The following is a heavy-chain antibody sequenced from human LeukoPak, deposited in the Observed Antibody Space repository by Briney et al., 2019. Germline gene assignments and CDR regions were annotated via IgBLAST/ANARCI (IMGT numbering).Heavy chain of an antibody. V-gene: IGHV3-21*01. D-gene: IGHD3-22*01. CDR2: ISSSSSYI. J-gene: IGHJ4*02. Sequence: GGSLRLSCAASGFTFSSYSMNWVRQAPGKGLEWVSSISSSSSYIYYADSVKGRFTISRDNAKNSLYLQMNSLRAEDTAVYYCARGGYYGSSGLDFDYWGQGTLVTVSS. CDR3: ARGGYYGSSGLDFDY. CDR1: GFTFSSYS.